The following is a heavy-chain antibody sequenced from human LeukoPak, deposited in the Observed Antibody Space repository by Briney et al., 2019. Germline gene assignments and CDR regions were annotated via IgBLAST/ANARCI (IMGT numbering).Heavy chain of an antibody. J-gene: IGHJ4*02. Sequence: GGSLRLSCAASGFTVSSNYMSWVRQAPGKGLEWVSVIYSGGSTYYADSVKGRFTISRDNSKNTLYLQMNSLRAEDAAVYYCARDRVASYYFDYWGQGTLVTVSS. CDR2: IYSGGST. CDR3: ARDRVASYYFDY. CDR1: GFTVSSNY. D-gene: IGHD2-15*01. V-gene: IGHV3-66*01.